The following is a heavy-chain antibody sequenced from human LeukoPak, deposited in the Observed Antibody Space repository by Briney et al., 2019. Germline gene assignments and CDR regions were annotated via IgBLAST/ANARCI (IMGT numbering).Heavy chain of an antibody. D-gene: IGHD3-3*01. V-gene: IGHV4-38-2*02. CDR3: ARDGSGYDFWSGYFINAFDI. J-gene: IGHJ3*02. CDR2: IYHSGST. CDR1: GYSISRGYY. Sequence: SETLSLTCTVSGYSISRGYYWGWSRQPPGKGVGWVGSIYHSGSTYYNTSLQSRVIISVETSKIQFSLKLSSVTAADTAVYYCARDGSGYDFWSGYFINAFDIWGPGTMVTVSS.